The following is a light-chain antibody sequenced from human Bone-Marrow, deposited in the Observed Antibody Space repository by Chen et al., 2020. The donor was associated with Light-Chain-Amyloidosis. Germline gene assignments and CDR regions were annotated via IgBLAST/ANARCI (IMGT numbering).Light chain of an antibody. CDR3: SSYRGNSTWV. Sequence: QSDLTQPASVSGSPGHTITLSCTGSNRDAGGYKYVYWYQQHPGEAPKLTIYDVSNRPSGISNRCSGSKSGNTASLGISGLRAEDEAIYYCSSYRGNSTWVFGGGTKLTVL. J-gene: IGLJ3*02. CDR2: DVS. V-gene: IGLV2-14*03. CDR1: NRDAGGYKY.